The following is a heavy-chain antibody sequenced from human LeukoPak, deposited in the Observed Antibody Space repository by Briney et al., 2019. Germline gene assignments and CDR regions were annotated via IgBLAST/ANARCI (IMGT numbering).Heavy chain of an antibody. CDR1: GFTFSSYS. J-gene: IGHJ3*02. Sequence: GGSLRLSCAASGFTFSSYSMNWVRQAPGKGLEWVSSISSSSSYIYYADSVKGRFTISRDNAKNSLYLQMNSLRAEDTAVYYCARGSYSDILTGYPRDAFDIWGRGTMVSVSS. V-gene: IGHV3-21*01. D-gene: IGHD3-9*01. CDR3: ARGSYSDILTGYPRDAFDI. CDR2: ISSSSSYI.